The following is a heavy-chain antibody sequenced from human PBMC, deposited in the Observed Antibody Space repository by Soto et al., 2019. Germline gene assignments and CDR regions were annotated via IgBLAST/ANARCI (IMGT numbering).Heavy chain of an antibody. CDR3: ARWAGQVRDYGGPFDY. V-gene: IGHV1-18*04. D-gene: IGHD4-17*01. Sequence: QVQLVQSGAEVKNPGASVTVSCKASGERFTTYGISWVRQAPGQGLEWMGWISTYNTNTKYATKFQGRLPLTTDTSTTTAHMELRSLRPDDTAVYYCARWAGQVRDYGGPFDYWGQGTLVTVSS. J-gene: IGHJ4*02. CDR2: ISTYNTNT. CDR1: GERFTTYG.